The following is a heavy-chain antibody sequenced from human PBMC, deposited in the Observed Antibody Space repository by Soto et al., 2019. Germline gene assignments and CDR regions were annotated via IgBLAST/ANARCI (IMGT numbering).Heavy chain of an antibody. Sequence: QVQLQQWGAGLLKPSETLSLTCAVYGGSFSGYYWSWIRQPPGKGLEWIGEINHSGSTNYNPSLKSRVTISVDTSKNQFSLKLSSVTAADTAVYYCARKGWGITGTLYRGAKNWFDPWGQGTLVTVSS. V-gene: IGHV4-34*01. D-gene: IGHD1-7*01. CDR1: GGSFSGYY. CDR2: INHSGST. CDR3: ARKGWGITGTLYRGAKNWFDP. J-gene: IGHJ5*02.